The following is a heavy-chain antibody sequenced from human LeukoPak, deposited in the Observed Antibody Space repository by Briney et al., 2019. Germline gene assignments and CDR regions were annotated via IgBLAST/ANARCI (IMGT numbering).Heavy chain of an antibody. D-gene: IGHD3-22*01. CDR3: ARDGYYDSSGF. V-gene: IGHV3-7*03. Sequence: PGGSLRLSCAVSGFTLSSYWMSWVRQAPGKGLEWVANIKQDGSEKNYVDSVKGRFTISGDNAKNSLYLQMNSLRAEDTAVYYCARDGYYDSSGFWGQGTLVTVSS. CDR2: IKQDGSEK. CDR1: GFTLSSYW. J-gene: IGHJ4*02.